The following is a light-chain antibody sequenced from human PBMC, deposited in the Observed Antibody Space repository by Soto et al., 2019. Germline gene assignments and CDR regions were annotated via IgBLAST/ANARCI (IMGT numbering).Light chain of an antibody. CDR1: QSISSY. J-gene: IGKJ1*01. CDR2: AAS. Sequence: DIQMTQSPSSLSAYVGDRVTITCRASQSISSYLNWYQQKPGKAPKLLIYAASSLQSGVPSRFSGSGSGTDFTLTISILQPADFAPYYCQPRYSTPWTFCQRTKVEIK. CDR3: QPRYSTPWT. V-gene: IGKV1-39*01.